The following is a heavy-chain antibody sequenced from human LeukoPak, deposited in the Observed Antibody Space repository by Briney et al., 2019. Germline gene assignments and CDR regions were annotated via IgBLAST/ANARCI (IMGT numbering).Heavy chain of an antibody. Sequence: GGSLRLSCVASGFTFSSDAMHWVRQTPGKGLEWVAVISYDGNEKYQVDSVKGRFTISRDNSKNTLYLQMNSPRAEDTAVYYCARGPSGYHNTGGQGTLVTVSS. CDR3: ARGPSGYHNT. D-gene: IGHD5-12*01. V-gene: IGHV3-30*14. J-gene: IGHJ4*02. CDR2: ISYDGNEK. CDR1: GFTFSSDA.